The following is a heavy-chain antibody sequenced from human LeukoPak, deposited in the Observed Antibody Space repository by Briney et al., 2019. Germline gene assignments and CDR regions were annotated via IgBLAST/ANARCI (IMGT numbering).Heavy chain of an antibody. CDR3: ARELYYYDSSGYWSRPFDY. V-gene: IGHV3-53*05. J-gene: IGHJ4*02. D-gene: IGHD3-22*01. CDR1: GFTVSSNY. Sequence: PGGSLRLSCAASGFTVSSNYMSWVRQAPGKGLEWVSVIYSGGSTYYADSVKGRFTISRDNSKNTLYLQMNSLRAEDTAVYYCARELYYYDSSGYWSRPFDYWGQGTLVTVSS. CDR2: IYSGGST.